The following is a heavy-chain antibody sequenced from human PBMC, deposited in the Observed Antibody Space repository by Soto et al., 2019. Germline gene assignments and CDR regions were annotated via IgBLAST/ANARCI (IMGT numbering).Heavy chain of an antibody. J-gene: IGHJ6*03. V-gene: IGHV1-3*01. CDR3: AGYVPTYYYGSGSLGHMDV. D-gene: IGHD3-10*01. CDR2: INAGNGNT. CDR1: GYTFTSYA. Sequence: ASVKVSCKASGYTFTSYAMHWVRQAPGQRLEWMGWINAGNGNTKYSQKFQGRVTITRDTSAGTAYMELSSLRSEDTAVYYCAGYVPTYYYGSGSLGHMDVWGKGTTVTVSS.